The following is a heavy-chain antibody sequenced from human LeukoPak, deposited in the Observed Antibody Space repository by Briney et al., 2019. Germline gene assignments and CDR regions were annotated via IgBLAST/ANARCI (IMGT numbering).Heavy chain of an antibody. D-gene: IGHD4-17*01. J-gene: IGHJ4*02. CDR1: GFTFSSYA. Sequence: GGSLRLSCAASGFTFSSYAMSWVRQAPGKGLEWVGRIKSKTDGGTTDYAAPVKGRFTISRDDSKNTLYLQMNSLKTEDTAVYYCTTDQVGDYGEFDYWGQGTLVTVSS. CDR2: IKSKTDGGTT. CDR3: TTDQVGDYGEFDY. V-gene: IGHV3-15*01.